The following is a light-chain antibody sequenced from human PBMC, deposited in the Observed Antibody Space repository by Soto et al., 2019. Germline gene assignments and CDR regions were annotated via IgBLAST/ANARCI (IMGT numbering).Light chain of an antibody. V-gene: IGLV2-11*01. Sequence: QSVLTQPRSVSGSPGQSVTISCTGTSSDVGGYNYVSWYRQHPGKAPKLMIYDVSKRPSGVPDRFSGSKSGNTASLTISGLQAEDEADYYCCSYAGSYTFHYVFGTGTKVTVL. CDR1: SSDVGGYNY. J-gene: IGLJ1*01. CDR3: CSYAGSYTFHYV. CDR2: DVS.